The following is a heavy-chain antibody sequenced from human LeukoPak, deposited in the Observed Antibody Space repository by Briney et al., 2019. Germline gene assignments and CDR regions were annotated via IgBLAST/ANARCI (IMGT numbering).Heavy chain of an antibody. V-gene: IGHV3-23*01. Sequence: GGSLTLSCATCGITFSNFAMSWVRQAPGRGLQWVSTISASGKKTYYAVSVKGRFTISRDNAKDILSLQMNSLRVEDTALYYCATFDFWGQGTMVTVSS. CDR1: GITFSNFA. CDR3: ATFDF. CDR2: ISASGKKT. J-gene: IGHJ3*01.